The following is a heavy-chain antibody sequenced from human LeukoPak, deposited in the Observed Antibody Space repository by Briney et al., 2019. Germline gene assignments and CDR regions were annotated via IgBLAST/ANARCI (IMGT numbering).Heavy chain of an antibody. D-gene: IGHD2-15*01. J-gene: IGHJ1*01. V-gene: IGHV3-23*01. CDR3: AKDQGASLTSQH. Sequence: GRSLKLSCATSGFTFAAYAMTWLRQAPGKGLVWISHVDAGGFPTYYADSVKGRFTISRDNSRNTVYLQMNNLTIEDTPLYYCAKDQGASLTSQHWGQGTLVIVSS. CDR1: GFTFAAYA. CDR2: VDAGGFPT.